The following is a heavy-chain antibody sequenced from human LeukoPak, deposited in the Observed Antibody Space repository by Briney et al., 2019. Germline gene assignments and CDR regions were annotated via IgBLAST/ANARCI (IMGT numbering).Heavy chain of an antibody. CDR2: IQQDGSDK. CDR3: ARDRGYYYDSSAYYHYFDY. V-gene: IGHV3-7*01. CDR1: GFTFSKHW. D-gene: IGHD3-22*01. J-gene: IGHJ4*02. Sequence: GGPLRLSCAASGFTFSKHWMSWVRQAPGKGLEWVANIQQDGSDKYSVDSVKGQFTISRDNAKNALYLQMNSLRAEDTAVYYCARDRGYYYDSSAYYHYFDYWGQGVLVTVSS.